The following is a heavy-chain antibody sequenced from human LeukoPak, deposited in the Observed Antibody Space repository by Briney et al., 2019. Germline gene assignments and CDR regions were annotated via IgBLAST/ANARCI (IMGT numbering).Heavy chain of an antibody. CDR2: INPYCGGT. J-gene: IGHJ4*02. V-gene: IGHV1-2*02. Sequence: WINPYCGGTTYAQKFPARCTMTRETSRSTAYMEVSRLRSDDTAVYYCARDDGGVVVIPNDYWGQGTLVTVSS. D-gene: IGHD3-22*01. CDR3: ARDDGGVVVIPNDY.